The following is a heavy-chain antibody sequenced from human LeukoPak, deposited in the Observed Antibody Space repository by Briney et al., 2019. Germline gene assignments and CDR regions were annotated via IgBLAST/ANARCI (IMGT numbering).Heavy chain of an antibody. CDR2: ISSSSTYI. J-gene: IGHJ3*02. CDR3: ARAGFGELLVAAFDI. Sequence: GGSLRLSCAASGFSFSSYSMNWVRQAPGKGLEWVSSISSSSTYIYYADSLKGRFTISRDNAKKSLYLQMNSLRVEDTAVYYCARAGFGELLVAAFDIWGQGTMVTVSS. CDR1: GFSFSSYS. V-gene: IGHV3-21*01. D-gene: IGHD1-26*01.